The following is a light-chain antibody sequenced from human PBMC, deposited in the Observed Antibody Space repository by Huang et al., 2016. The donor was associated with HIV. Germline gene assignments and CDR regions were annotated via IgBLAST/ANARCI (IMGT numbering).Light chain of an antibody. J-gene: IGKJ2*01. Sequence: EIVLTQSPGTLSLSTGESGTLSCRASPSLSSNYLAWYQQKPGQAPTLLIYGASTRATGIPDRISGSGSGTDFTLTISGLEPEDFAMYYCQQYGTSPYTFGQGTKLEIK. CDR1: PSLSSNY. CDR3: QQYGTSPYT. V-gene: IGKV3-20*01. CDR2: GAS.